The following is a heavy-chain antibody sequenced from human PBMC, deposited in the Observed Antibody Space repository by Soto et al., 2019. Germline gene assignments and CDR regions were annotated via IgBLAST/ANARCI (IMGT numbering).Heavy chain of an antibody. Sequence: QVQLVESGGGWVKPGESLRLSCIGSGFFLSNNWMTWIRQAPGKGLEWVSYISASGDYTIYADSLQGRFTISRDNARNSLWLQINSLTAEDTAVYYCARSSGWRQVGVYNYGLDVWGQGTTVRVSS. CDR2: ISASGDYT. J-gene: IGHJ6*02. V-gene: IGHV3-11*06. CDR3: ARSSGWRQVGVYNYGLDV. D-gene: IGHD2-8*01. CDR1: GFFLSNNW.